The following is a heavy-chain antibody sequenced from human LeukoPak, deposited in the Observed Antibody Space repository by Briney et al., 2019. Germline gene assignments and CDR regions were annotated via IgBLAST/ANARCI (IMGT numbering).Heavy chain of an antibody. CDR1: WITVSGNY. D-gene: IGHD2-21*02. CDR3: ARCGGDCYPGGAFDI. CDR2: MYSGGNT. V-gene: IGHV3-53*01. J-gene: IGHJ3*02. Sequence: PGGSLRLSCAAAWITVSGNYMSWVRQAPGKGLEWVSIMYSGGNTHYADSVKGRFTISRDNSKNTLYLQMNSLSAEDTAVYYCARCGGDCYPGGAFDIWGQGTMVTVS.